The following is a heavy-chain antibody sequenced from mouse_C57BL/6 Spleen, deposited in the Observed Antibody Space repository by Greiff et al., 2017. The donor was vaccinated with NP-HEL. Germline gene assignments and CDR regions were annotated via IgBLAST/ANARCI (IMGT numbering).Heavy chain of an antibody. J-gene: IGHJ2*01. CDR2: ISDGGSYT. V-gene: IGHV5-4*01. Sequence: EVQLVESGGGLVKPGGSLKLSCAASGFTFSSYAMSWVRQTPEKRLEWVATISDGGSYTYYPDNVKGRFTISRDNAKNNLYLQMSQLKSEDTAMYYCARAEGDYYGSSGDYFDYWGQGTTLTVSS. D-gene: IGHD1-1*01. CDR1: GFTFSSYA. CDR3: ARAEGDYYGSSGDYFDY.